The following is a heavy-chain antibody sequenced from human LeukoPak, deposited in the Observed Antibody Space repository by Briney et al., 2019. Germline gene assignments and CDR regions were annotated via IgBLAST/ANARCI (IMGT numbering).Heavy chain of an antibody. V-gene: IGHV1-69*08. Sequence: AASVKVSCKASGGTFSSYTISWVRQAPGQGLEWMGRIIPILGTANYAQKFQGRVTITADKSTSTAYMELSSLISEDTAVYYCARDPPGGGDYWGQGTLVTVSS. J-gene: IGHJ4*02. CDR1: GGTFSSYT. CDR2: IIPILGTA. D-gene: IGHD1-14*01. CDR3: ARDPPGGGDY.